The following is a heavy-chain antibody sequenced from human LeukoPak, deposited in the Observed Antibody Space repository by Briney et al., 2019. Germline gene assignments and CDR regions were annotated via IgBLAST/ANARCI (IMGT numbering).Heavy chain of an antibody. CDR2: IYYSGST. J-gene: IGHJ3*02. V-gene: IGHV4-39*07. CDR3: ARDVYDSSGYYRGAFDI. Sequence: KTSETLSLTCTASSGSISTSNYYWGWVRQPPGKALEWIGSIYYSGSTYYNPSLKSRVTISVDTSKNQFSLKLGSVTAADTAVYYCARDVYDSSGYYRGAFDIWGQGTMVTVSS. CDR1: SGSISTSNYY. D-gene: IGHD3-22*01.